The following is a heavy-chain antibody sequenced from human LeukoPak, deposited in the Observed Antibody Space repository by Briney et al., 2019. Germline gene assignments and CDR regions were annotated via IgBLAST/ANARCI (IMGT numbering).Heavy chain of an antibody. Sequence: GGSLRLSCAASGFSFSNYAMHWVRQAPGKGLEWVTVISFDGTNKHYADSVKGRFTISEDNSKNTLYLQMNSLRAEDTAVYYCARYDSSGYYSLDYWGQGTLVTVSS. CDR3: ARYDSSGYYSLDY. D-gene: IGHD3-22*01. J-gene: IGHJ4*02. CDR2: ISFDGTNK. CDR1: GFSFSNYA. V-gene: IGHV3-30*04.